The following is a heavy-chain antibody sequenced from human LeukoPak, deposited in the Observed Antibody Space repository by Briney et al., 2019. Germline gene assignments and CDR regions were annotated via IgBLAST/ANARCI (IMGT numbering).Heavy chain of an antibody. D-gene: IGHD3-3*01. CDR3: TAYDFWSSFDY. CDR2: ITGSGGST. J-gene: IGHJ4*02. Sequence: PGGSLRLSCAASGFTFSSYAMSWVRQAPGKGLEWVSAITGSGGSTYYADSVKGRFTISRENSKNTLFLQMNRLRAEDTAVYYCTAYDFWSSFDYWGQGTPVTVSS. CDR1: GFTFSSYA. V-gene: IGHV3-23*01.